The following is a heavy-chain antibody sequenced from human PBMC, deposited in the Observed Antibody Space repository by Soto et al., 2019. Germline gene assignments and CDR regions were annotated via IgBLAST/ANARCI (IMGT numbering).Heavy chain of an antibody. V-gene: IGHV4-31*03. J-gene: IGHJ4*02. CDR3: ARSRPEGGYYYFDY. CDR1: GGSISSGGYY. D-gene: IGHD3-22*01. CDR2: IYYSGNT. Sequence: QVQLQESGPGLVKPSQTLSLTCTVSGGSISSGGYYWSWIRQHPGKGLEWIGYIYYSGNTYSNPSLKCRVTISVDTSTNQFSLKLSSVTAADTAVYYCARSRPEGGYYYFDYWGQGTLVTVSS.